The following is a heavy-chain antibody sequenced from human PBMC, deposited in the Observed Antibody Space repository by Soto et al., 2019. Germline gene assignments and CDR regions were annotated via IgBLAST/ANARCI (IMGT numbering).Heavy chain of an antibody. CDR1: GGSINNYY. CDR2: INDSGST. J-gene: IGHJ5*02. V-gene: IGHV4-59*01. D-gene: IGHD1-26*01. CDR3: ARGGGVVFGP. Sequence: QVQLQESGPGLVKPSETLSLTCTVSGGSINNYYWSWIRQPPGNGLEWIGYINDSGSTSYNPSLKSRVSISVDTSKKQFSLKLTSVTAADTAVYYCARGGGVVFGPWGQGILVTVSS.